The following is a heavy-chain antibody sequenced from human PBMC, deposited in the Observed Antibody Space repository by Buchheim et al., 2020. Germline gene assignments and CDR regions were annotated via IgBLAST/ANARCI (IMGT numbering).Heavy chain of an antibody. Sequence: QVQLQESGPGLVKPSETLSLICSVSGGSISGYYWNWIRQPPGKGLDWIGYIYYSGSTNYNPSLTNRVPILVDTSKKQLSLKLSSVTAADTAVYYCARYNYDEGYFDHWGQG. D-gene: IGHD5-24*01. J-gene: IGHJ4*02. V-gene: IGHV4-59*01. CDR1: GGSISGYY. CDR2: IYYSGST. CDR3: ARYNYDEGYFDH.